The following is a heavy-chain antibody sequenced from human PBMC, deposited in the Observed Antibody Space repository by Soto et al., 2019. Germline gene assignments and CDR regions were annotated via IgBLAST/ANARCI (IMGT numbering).Heavy chain of an antibody. D-gene: IGHD3-3*01. J-gene: IGHJ6*02. CDR2: ISGSGGST. CDR1: GLTFSSYA. CDR3: AKISLYDFWSGFYSSSGYYGMYA. V-gene: IGHV3-23*01. Sequence: QRGGSLRLSCAASGLTFSSYAMSWVRQAPGKGLEWVSAISGSGGSTYYADSVKGRFTISRDNSKNTLYLQMNSLRAEDTAVYYCAKISLYDFWSGFYSSSGYYGMYALGQGNTLPVS.